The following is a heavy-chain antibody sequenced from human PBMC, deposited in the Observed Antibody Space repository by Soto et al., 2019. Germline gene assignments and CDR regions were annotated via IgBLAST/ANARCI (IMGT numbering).Heavy chain of an antibody. Sequence: QVQLVQSGAQVKRPGASVMVSCKVYGSSLIDTPIHWVRQIPGKGLEWMGGFDLEERKYIYAQKIQGRVTMPDDSSTFTAFMALGSLGSEDTAVYYCATKKADYSFDYCGQGTLVTVSS. V-gene: IGHV1-24*01. CDR1: GSSLIDTP. D-gene: IGHD4-17*01. CDR3: ATKKADYSFDY. CDR2: FDLEERKY. J-gene: IGHJ4*02.